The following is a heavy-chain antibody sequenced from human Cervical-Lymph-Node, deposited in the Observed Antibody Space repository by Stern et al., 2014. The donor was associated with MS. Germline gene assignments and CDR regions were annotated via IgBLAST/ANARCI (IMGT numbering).Heavy chain of an antibody. V-gene: IGHV3-30-3*01. CDR3: ARDLRIAAAEGSYWFDP. CDR1: GFTFSSYA. D-gene: IGHD6-13*01. J-gene: IGHJ5*02. CDR2: ISYDGSNK. Sequence: VQLVESGGGVVQPGRSLRLSCAASGFTFSSYAMHWVRQAPGKGLGWGAVISYDGSNKYYADSVKGRFTISRDNSKNTLYLQMNSLRAEDTAVYYCARDLRIAAAEGSYWFDPWGQGTLVTVSS.